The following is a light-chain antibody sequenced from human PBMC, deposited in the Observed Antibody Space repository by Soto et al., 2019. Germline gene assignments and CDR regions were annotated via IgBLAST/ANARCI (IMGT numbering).Light chain of an antibody. Sequence: VEWGTITGRASQSISSSYLSWYQQKPGKAPKLLIYASSTLQSGVPDRFSGSGSGTDFTLTISSLQAEDVAVYYCPQYYNPPRTSGGGTKADI. CDR2: ASS. J-gene: IGKJ4*01. CDR3: PQYYNPPRT. V-gene: IGKV1-39*02. CDR1: QSISSSY.